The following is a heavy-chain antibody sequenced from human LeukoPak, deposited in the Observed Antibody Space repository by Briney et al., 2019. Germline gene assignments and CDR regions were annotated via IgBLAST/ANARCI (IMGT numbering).Heavy chain of an antibody. J-gene: IGHJ4*02. CDR3: AKGLSSVPRYYFDY. CDR1: GFTFRSYA. D-gene: IGHD3-10*01. V-gene: IGHV3-23*01. Sequence: GGSLRLSCAASGFTFRSYAMSWVRQAPGKGLEWVSAISGSGGSTNYAGSVKGRFTISGDNSKNTLYLQMNSLRAEDTAVYYCAKGLSSVPRYYFDYWGQGTLVTVSS. CDR2: ISGSGGST.